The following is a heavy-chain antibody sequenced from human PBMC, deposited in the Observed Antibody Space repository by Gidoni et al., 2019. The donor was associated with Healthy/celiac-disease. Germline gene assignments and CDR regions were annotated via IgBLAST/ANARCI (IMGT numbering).Heavy chain of an antibody. CDR1: GGSIRSSSYY. Sequence: QLQLQESGPGLVKPSETLSLTCTVSGGSIRSSSYYWGWIRQPPGKGLEWIGSSYYSWSTYYNPSLKSRVTISVDTSKNQFSLKLSSVTAADTAVYYCARDFEYSSTRRSSFDYWGQGTLVTVSS. CDR2: SYYSWST. CDR3: ARDFEYSSTRRSSFDY. J-gene: IGHJ4*02. V-gene: IGHV4-39*07. D-gene: IGHD6-6*01.